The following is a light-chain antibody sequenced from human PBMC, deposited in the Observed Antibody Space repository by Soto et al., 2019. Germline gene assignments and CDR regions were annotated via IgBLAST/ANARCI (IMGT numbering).Light chain of an antibody. CDR2: RNN. Sequence: QSVLTQPPSASGTPGQRVTISCSGSSSNIGSNYVYWYQQLPGTAPKLLFYRNNQRPSGVPDRFSGSKSGTSASLAIRGLRSEDEADYYCAAWDDSLSGVVFGGGTKLTVL. CDR1: SSNIGSNY. CDR3: AAWDDSLSGVV. V-gene: IGLV1-47*01. J-gene: IGLJ2*01.